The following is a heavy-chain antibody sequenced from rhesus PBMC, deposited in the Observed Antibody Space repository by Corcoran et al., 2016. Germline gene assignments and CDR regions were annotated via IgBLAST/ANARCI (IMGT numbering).Heavy chain of an antibody. D-gene: IGHD6-25*01. CDR1: GGSFSSYW. Sequence: QVQLQESGPGLVKPSETLSLTCAVSGGSFSSYWWSWIRQPPGKGLEWIGEIIGNSESTNSNPSLKSRVTISKDASKNQFSLKLSSVTAADTAVYYCARSVIAAAAGAFDYWGQGVLVTVSS. CDR2: IIGNSEST. J-gene: IGHJ4*01. CDR3: ARSVIAAAAGAFDY. V-gene: IGHV4-80*01.